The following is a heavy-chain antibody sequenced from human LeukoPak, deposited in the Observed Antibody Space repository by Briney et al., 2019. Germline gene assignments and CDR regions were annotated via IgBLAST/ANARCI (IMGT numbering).Heavy chain of an antibody. V-gene: IGHV1-24*01. J-gene: IGHJ3*02. Sequence: ATVKPSCKVSGDTPRDVTMHWVRQAPGEGLEWRCGLDAEAGEAISAQTLEGRVTMTEDTSSDPADMVLSRLRSEQTIVYYCSTRNFGDYCAFDICGQGTMVTVSS. CDR2: LDAEAGEA. CDR1: GDTPRDVT. D-gene: IGHD4-17*01. CDR3: STRNFGDYCAFDI.